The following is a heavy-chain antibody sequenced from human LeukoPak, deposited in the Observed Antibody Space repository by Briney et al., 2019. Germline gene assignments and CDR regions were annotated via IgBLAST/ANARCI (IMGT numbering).Heavy chain of an antibody. CDR3: ARIAVPRVRRYFYY. J-gene: IGHJ4*02. V-gene: IGHV4-34*01. D-gene: IGHD6-19*01. Sequence: SETLSLTCAVYGGSFSGYYWSWIRQPPGKGLEWIGEINHSGSTNYNPSLKSRVTISVDTSKNQFSLKLSSVTAADTAVYYCARIAVPRVRRYFYYWGQGTLVTVSS. CDR2: INHSGST. CDR1: GGSFSGYY.